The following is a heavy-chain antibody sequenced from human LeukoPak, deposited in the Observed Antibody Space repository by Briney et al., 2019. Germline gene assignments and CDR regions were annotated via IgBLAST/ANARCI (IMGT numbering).Heavy chain of an antibody. Sequence: GGSLRLSCAASGFTFSTYALHWVRQAPGKGLEWVAVISYDDGSSKYYADSVKGRFTISRDNSKNTLYLQMNSLRTEDTAVYYCARESGGNTPYYFDYWGQGTLVTVSS. D-gene: IGHD2-2*02. V-gene: IGHV3-30*04. CDR1: GFTFSTYA. J-gene: IGHJ4*02. CDR3: ARESGGNTPYYFDY. CDR2: ISYDDGSSK.